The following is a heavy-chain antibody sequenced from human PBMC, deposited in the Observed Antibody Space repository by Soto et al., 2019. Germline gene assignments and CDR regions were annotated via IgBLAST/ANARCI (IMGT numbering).Heavy chain of an antibody. V-gene: IGHV4-31*03. Sequence: PSETLSLTCSVSGGSISSGAYYWNWIRQHPRKGLEWIGYIYYSGTTYYNPSLGSRVSISAVTSKNQFSLKLNSVTVADTAVYYCARNPSHLCASTSCHAFDIWGQGTMVTV. CDR1: GGSISSGAYY. CDR3: ARNPSHLCASTSCHAFDI. CDR2: IYYSGTT. J-gene: IGHJ3*02. D-gene: IGHD2-2*01.